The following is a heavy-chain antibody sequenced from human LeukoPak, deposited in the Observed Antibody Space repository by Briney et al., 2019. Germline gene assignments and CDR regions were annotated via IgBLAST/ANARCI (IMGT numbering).Heavy chain of an antibody. V-gene: IGHV5-51*01. D-gene: IGHD6-13*01. Sequence: GESLKISCKGSGYSFTSYWIGWVRQMPGKGLEWMGIIYPGDSDTRYSPSFQGQVTISADKSISAAYQQWSSLKASDNAMYYCARHRAAAEGGALDYWGQGTLVTVSS. J-gene: IGHJ4*02. CDR2: IYPGDSDT. CDR1: GYSFTSYW. CDR3: ARHRAAAEGGALDY.